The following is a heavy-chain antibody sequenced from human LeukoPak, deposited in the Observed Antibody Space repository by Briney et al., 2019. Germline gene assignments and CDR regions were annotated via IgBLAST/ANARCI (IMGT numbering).Heavy chain of an antibody. CDR2: IGTAGDT. CDR1: GFTFSSYD. J-gene: IGHJ6*02. CDR3: ARGRNTMVRGVLASHYYYYGMDV. D-gene: IGHD3-10*01. V-gene: IGHV3-13*01. Sequence: GGSLRLSCAASGFTFSSYDMHWVRQATGKGLEWVSAIGTAGDTYYPGSVKGRFTISRENAKNSLYLQMNSLRAGDTAVYYCARGRNTMVRGVLASHYYYYGMDVWGQGTTVTVSS.